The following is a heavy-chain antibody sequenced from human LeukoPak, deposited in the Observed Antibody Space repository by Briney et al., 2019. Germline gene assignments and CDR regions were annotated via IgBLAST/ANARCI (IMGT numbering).Heavy chain of an antibody. D-gene: IGHD6-13*01. J-gene: IGHJ5*02. V-gene: IGHV3-23*01. CDR1: GFTFSSYA. CDR2: ISGSGGST. Sequence: QPGGSLRLPCAASGFTFSSYAMSWVRQAPGKGLEWVSAISGSGGSTYYADSVKGWFTISRDNSKNTLYLQMNSLRAEDTAVYYCATPVGQQLVEDWFDPWGQGTLVTVSS. CDR3: ATPVGQQLVEDWFDP.